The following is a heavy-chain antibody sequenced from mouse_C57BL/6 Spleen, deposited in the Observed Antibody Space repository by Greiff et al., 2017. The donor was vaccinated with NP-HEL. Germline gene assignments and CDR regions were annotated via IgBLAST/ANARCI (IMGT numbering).Heavy chain of an antibody. CDR2: INPNNGGT. D-gene: IGHD1-1*01. J-gene: IGHJ4*01. V-gene: IGHV1-26*01. CDR3: ARTGTVVATDYAMDY. Sequence: VQLQQSGPELVKPGASVQISCKASGYTFTDYYMNWVKQSHGKSLEWIGDINPNNGGTSYNQKFKGKATLTVDKSSSTAYMELRSLTSEDSAVYYCARTGTVVATDYAMDYWGQGTSVTVSS. CDR1: GYTFTDYY.